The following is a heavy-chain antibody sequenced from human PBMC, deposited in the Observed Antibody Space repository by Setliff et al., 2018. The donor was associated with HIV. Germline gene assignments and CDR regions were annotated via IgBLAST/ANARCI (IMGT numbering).Heavy chain of an antibody. Sequence: SVKVSCKSSGGIFSRFAFSWVRQAPGQGLEWMGGIIPIFGTPNYAQKFQGRVTITTDESTNTVYMELYSLTSEDTAIYYCASSAGAVPTTAPYGDYYYYFYMDVWGKGTTVTVSS. D-gene: IGHD1-1*01. V-gene: IGHV1-69*05. J-gene: IGHJ6*03. CDR1: GGIFSRFA. CDR3: ASSAGAVPTTAPYGDYYYYFYMDV. CDR2: IIPIFGTP.